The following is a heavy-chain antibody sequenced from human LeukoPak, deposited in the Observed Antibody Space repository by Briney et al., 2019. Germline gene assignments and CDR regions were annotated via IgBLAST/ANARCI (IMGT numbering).Heavy chain of an antibody. CDR1: GYTFTSYD. J-gene: IGHJ4*02. CDR2: MNPNSGNT. Sequence: ASVRVSCKASGYTFTSYDINWVRQATGQGLEWMGWMNPNSGNTGYAQKFQGRVTITRNTSISTAYMEMSSLRSEDTAVYYCARGRRRDGYSPKGKYYFDYWGQGTLVTVSS. CDR3: ARGRRRDGYSPKGKYYFDY. D-gene: IGHD5-18*01. V-gene: IGHV1-8*01.